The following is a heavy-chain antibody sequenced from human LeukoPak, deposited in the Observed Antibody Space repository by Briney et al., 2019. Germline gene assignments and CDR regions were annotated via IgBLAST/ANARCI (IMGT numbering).Heavy chain of an antibody. Sequence: GGSLRLSCAASGFTFSTYGMHWVRQAPGKGLEWVAFIRYDGSNDYYADSVRGRFFISRDNSKNTLYLQMSSLTPEDTAVYYCAKDLFTEWLPMDVWGKGTTVTVSS. J-gene: IGHJ6*03. D-gene: IGHD3-3*01. CDR1: GFTFSTYG. CDR2: IRYDGSND. CDR3: AKDLFTEWLPMDV. V-gene: IGHV3-30*02.